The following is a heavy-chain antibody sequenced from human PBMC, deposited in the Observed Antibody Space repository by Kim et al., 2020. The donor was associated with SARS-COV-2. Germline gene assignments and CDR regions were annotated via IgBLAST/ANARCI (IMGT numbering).Heavy chain of an antibody. CDR1: GGSISSYY. CDR3: ARAVGIAAAGIYWYFDL. J-gene: IGHJ2*01. CDR2: IYYSGST. V-gene: IGHV4-59*01. Sequence: SETLSLTCTVSGGSISSYYWSWIRQPPGKGLEWIGYIYYSGSTNYNPSLKSRVTISVDTSKNQFSLKLSSVTAADTAVYYCARAVGIAAAGIYWYFDLWGRGTLVTVSS. D-gene: IGHD6-13*01.